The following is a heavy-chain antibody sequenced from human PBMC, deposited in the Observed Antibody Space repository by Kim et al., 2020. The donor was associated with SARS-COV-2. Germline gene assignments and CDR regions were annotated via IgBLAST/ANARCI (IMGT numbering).Heavy chain of an antibody. D-gene: IGHD3-22*01. J-gene: IGHJ4*02. V-gene: IGHV3-23*01. CDR3: AKDAVVISSWFDC. Sequence: YADSVKGRFIISRDNSKHTLYLEMNSLRAEATAVYYCAKDAVVISSWFDCWGQGTLVTVSS.